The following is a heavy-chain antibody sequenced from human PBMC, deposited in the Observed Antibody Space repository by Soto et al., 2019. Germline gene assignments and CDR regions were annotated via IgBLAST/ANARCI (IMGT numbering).Heavy chain of an antibody. CDR2: IRFDGSNI. D-gene: IGHD3-9*01. CDR3: ARDGVGDNNFWGYLDY. V-gene: IGHV3-33*01. J-gene: IGHJ4*02. Sequence: QVLLVESGGGVVQPGRSLRLSCAASGSIFRGYGMHWVRQAPGKGLEWVAVIRFDGSNINYADFVMGRFTISRDNSKNMLYLEMNSLRVEDTAVYYCARDGVGDNNFWGYLDYWGQGTLVTVSS. CDR1: GSIFRGYG.